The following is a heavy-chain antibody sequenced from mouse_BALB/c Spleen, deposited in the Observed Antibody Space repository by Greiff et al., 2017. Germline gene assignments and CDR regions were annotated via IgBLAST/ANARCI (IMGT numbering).Heavy chain of an antibody. D-gene: IGHD1-1*01. J-gene: IGHJ3*01. CDR1: GYAFTNYL. Sequence: QVQLKQSGAELVRPGTSVKVSCKASGYAFTNYLIEWVKQRPGQGLEWIGVINPGSGGTNYNEKFKGKATLTADKSSSTAYMQLSSLTSDDSAVYFCARRDYGFAYWGQGTLVTVSA. CDR2: INPGSGGT. CDR3: ARRDYGFAY. V-gene: IGHV1-54*01.